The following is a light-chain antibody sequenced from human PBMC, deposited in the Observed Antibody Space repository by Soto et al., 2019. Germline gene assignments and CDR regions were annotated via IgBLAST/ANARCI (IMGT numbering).Light chain of an antibody. V-gene: IGKV1-9*01. J-gene: IGKJ1*01. CDR2: AAS. Sequence: DIQLTQSPSFLSASVGDRVTITCRASQGISSYLAWYQQKPGKAPKLLIYAASTLQSGVPSRFSGSRSGTEFTLTISRLQPEDFATYYCQQLNSYPWTFGQGTKV. CDR1: QGISSY. CDR3: QQLNSYPWT.